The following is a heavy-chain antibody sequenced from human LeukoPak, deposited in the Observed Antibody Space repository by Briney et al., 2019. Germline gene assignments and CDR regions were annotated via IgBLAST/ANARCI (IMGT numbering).Heavy chain of an antibody. CDR1: GFTFSSYW. CDR2: INTDGSNT. J-gene: IGHJ4*02. D-gene: IGHD1-26*01. Sequence: GGSLRLSCAASGFTFSSYWMHWVRQAPGKGLVWVSHINTDGSNTNYADSVKGRFTISRDNAKNTLYLQMNSLRVEDTAVYYCGRGYSGSWAYWGQGTLVTVSP. V-gene: IGHV3-74*01. CDR3: GRGYSGSWAY.